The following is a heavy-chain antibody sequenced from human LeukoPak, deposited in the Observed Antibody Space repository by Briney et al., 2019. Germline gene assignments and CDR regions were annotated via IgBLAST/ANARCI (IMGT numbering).Heavy chain of an antibody. J-gene: IGHJ4*02. Sequence: GGSLRLSCAVSGITLSNYGMSWVRQAPGKGLEWVAGISGSGGGTNYADSVKGRFTISRDNPKNTLYLQMNSLRAEDTAVFYCARVSIFGVVIPPDFWGQGTLVTVSS. CDR3: ARVSIFGVVIPPDF. CDR2: ISGSGGGT. V-gene: IGHV3-23*01. CDR1: GITLSNYG. D-gene: IGHD3-3*02.